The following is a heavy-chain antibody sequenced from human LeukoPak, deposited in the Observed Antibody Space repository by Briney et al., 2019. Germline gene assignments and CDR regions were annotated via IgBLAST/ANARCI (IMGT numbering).Heavy chain of an antibody. D-gene: IGHD6-19*01. J-gene: IGHJ4*02. Sequence: GASVKVSCKASGYTFTGYLIHWVRQAPGQGLEWMGWINPNSGGINYAQKLQGRVTMTRDTSISTAYMELSRLRSDDTAMYYCARVGDITVAGTWGHFDYWGQGALVTVSS. CDR3: ARVGDITVAGTWGHFDY. V-gene: IGHV1-2*02. CDR1: GYTFTGYL. CDR2: INPNSGGI.